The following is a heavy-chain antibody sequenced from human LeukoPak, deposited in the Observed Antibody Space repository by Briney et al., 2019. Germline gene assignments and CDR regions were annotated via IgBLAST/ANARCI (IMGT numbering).Heavy chain of an antibody. D-gene: IGHD1-7*01. Sequence: ASVKVSCKASGYTFTNYGISGVPQAPGQGLEWMGWISAYNGNTIYAQKLQGRVTMTTDTSTSTAYMELKSLRSDDTAVYYCARDWSNWNYGDYWGQGTLVTVSS. CDR3: ARDWSNWNYGDY. CDR2: ISAYNGNT. V-gene: IGHV1-18*01. CDR1: GYTFTNYG. J-gene: IGHJ4*02.